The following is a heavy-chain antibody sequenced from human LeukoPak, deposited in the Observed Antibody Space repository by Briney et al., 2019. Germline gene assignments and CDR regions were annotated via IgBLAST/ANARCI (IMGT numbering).Heavy chain of an antibody. D-gene: IGHD3-3*01. J-gene: IGHJ5*02. CDR1: GYTFTSYG. CDR3: ARVLRFLEWTNWFDP. CDR2: ISAYRGDT. Sequence: ASVKVSCKTSGYTFTSYGISWVRQAPGQGLEWMGWISAYRGDTNYAQKFQGRVTMTTDTSTSTAYMELRSLRSDDTAVYYCARVLRFLEWTNWFDPWGQGTLVTVSS. V-gene: IGHV1-18*01.